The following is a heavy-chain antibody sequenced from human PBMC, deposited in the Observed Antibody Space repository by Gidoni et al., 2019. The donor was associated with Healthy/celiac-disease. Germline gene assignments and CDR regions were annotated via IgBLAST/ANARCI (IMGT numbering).Heavy chain of an antibody. CDR2: IIPIFGTA. J-gene: IGHJ5*02. Sequence: LEWMGGIIPIFGTANYAQKFQGRVTITADEYTSTAYMELSSLSSEDTAVYYCAREHVVYSSSSVWFDPWGQGTLFTVSS. V-gene: IGHV1-69*01. D-gene: IGHD6-6*01. CDR3: AREHVVYSSSSVWFDP.